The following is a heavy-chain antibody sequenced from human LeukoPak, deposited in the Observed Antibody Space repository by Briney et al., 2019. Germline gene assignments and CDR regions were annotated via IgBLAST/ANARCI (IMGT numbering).Heavy chain of an antibody. Sequence: GGSLRLSCVASGLTFSSYSMHWVRQAPGKGLEYVSGISNNGDSTYHANSVKGRFIISRDNSKNTLYLQMGSLRVEDMAVYYCARESASSAWLFDYWGQGTLVTVSS. CDR1: GLTFSSYS. J-gene: IGHJ4*02. CDR2: ISNNGDST. D-gene: IGHD6-19*01. CDR3: ARESASSAWLFDY. V-gene: IGHV3-64*01.